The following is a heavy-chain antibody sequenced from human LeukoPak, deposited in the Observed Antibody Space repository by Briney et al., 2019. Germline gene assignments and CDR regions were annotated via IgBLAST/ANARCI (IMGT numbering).Heavy chain of an antibody. J-gene: IGHJ6*03. CDR3: ARDRGAAAGTLRGYYYYYMDV. CDR2: INAGNGNT. V-gene: IGHV1-3*03. CDR1: GYTFTSYA. Sequence: ASVKVSCKASGYTFTSYAMHWVRQAPGQRLEWMGWINAGNGNTKYSQEFQGRVTITRDTSASTAYMELSSLRSEDMAVYYCARDRGAAAGTLRGYYYYYMDVWGKETTVTVSS. D-gene: IGHD6-13*01.